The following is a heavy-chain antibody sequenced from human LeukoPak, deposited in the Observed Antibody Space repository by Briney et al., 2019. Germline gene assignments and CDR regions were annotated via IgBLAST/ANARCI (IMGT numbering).Heavy chain of an antibody. D-gene: IGHD2-21*01. CDR2: TSSSDAGT. CDR3: AKAPVTSCRGAYCYPFDS. V-gene: IGHV3-23*01. Sequence: GGSLRLSCAASGFTLSTYSMSWVRQTPGKGLEWVASTSSSDAGTYHADSVRGRFTISRDNSKNTLYLQTNSLRDEDAAVYFCAKAPVTSCRGAYCYPFDSWGQGTLVTVSS. J-gene: IGHJ4*02. CDR1: GFTLSTYS.